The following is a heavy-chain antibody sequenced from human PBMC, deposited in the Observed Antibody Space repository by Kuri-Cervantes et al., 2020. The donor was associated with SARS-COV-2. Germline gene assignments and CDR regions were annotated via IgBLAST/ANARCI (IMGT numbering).Heavy chain of an antibody. J-gene: IGHJ5*02. CDR1: GYSISSGYY. D-gene: IGHD3-10*01. CDR2: IYHSGST. CDR3: ARARAIITMVRGVKNNWFDP. Sequence: SETLSLTCAVSGYSISSGYYWGWIRQPPGKGLEWIGSIYHSGSTYYNPSLKSRVTISVDTSKNQFSLKLSSVTAADTAVYYCARARAIITMVRGVKNNWFDPWGQGTLVTVSS. V-gene: IGHV4-38-2*01.